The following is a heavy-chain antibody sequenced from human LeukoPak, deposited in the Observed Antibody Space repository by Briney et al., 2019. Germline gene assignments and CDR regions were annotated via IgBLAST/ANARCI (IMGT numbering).Heavy chain of an antibody. CDR3: ARDGPPYDFWSGSLGY. J-gene: IGHJ4*02. CDR2: ISAYNGNT. CDR1: GYTFTCYG. V-gene: IGHV1-18*01. D-gene: IGHD3-3*01. Sequence: ASVKVSCKASGYTFTCYGISWVRQAPGQGLEWMGWISAYNGNTNYAQKLQGRVTMTTDTSTSTAYMELRSLRSDDTAVYYCARDGPPYDFWSGSLGYWGQGTLVTVSS.